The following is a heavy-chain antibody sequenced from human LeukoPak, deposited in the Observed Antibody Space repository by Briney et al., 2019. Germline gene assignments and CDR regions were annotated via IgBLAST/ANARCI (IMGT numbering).Heavy chain of an antibody. Sequence: SETLSLTCTVSGGSISSYYWSWIRQPAGKGLEWVGRIYTSGSTNYNPSLKSRVTMSVDTSKNQFSLKLSSVTAADTAVYYCARERNYGYYYYYMDVWGKGTTVTVSS. CDR3: ARERNYGYYYYYMDV. CDR2: IYTSGST. V-gene: IGHV4-4*07. J-gene: IGHJ6*03. D-gene: IGHD1-7*01. CDR1: GGSISSYY.